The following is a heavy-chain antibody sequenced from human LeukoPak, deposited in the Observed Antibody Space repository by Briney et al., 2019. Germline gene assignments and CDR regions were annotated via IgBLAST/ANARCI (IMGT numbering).Heavy chain of an antibody. V-gene: IGHV1-24*01. CDR2: FDPEDGET. D-gene: IGHD1-26*01. CDR3: ARDNSVGDVAWWFDP. J-gene: IGHJ5*02. CDR1: GYTLTELS. Sequence: ASVKVSCKVSGYTLTELSMHWVRQAPGKGLEWMGGFDPEDGETIYAQKLQGRVTMTRDMSTTTDYMELSSLRSEDTAVYYCARDNSVGDVAWWFDPWGQGTLVTVSS.